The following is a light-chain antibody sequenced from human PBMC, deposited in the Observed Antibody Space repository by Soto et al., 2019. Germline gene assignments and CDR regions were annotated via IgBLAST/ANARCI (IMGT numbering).Light chain of an antibody. CDR3: KQINSSTCT. CDR2: ATS. V-gene: IGKV1-39*01. CDR1: QSIGNN. Sequence: DIQMTQSPSSLSASIRAIVTITCRVVQSIGNNLNWYQQKPGKASNLLIYATSSLQSGVPSRVSGSGSGTEFTLTIRSIQLEDVASYYCKQINSSTCTFCQGNKVQIK. J-gene: IGKJ1*01.